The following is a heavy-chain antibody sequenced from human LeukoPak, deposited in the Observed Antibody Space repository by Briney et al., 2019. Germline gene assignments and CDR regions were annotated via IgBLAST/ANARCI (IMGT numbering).Heavy chain of an antibody. V-gene: IGHV1-2*06. CDR2: INPNSGGT. D-gene: IGHD3-9*01. CDR1: GYTFTGYY. Sequence: GASVKVSCKASGYTFTGYYMHWVRQAPGQGLEWMGRINPNSGGTNYAQKFQGRVTMTRDTSISTAYMELSRLRPDDTAVYYCASNYDILTGYLTDAFDIWGQGTMVTVSS. J-gene: IGHJ3*02. CDR3: ASNYDILTGYLTDAFDI.